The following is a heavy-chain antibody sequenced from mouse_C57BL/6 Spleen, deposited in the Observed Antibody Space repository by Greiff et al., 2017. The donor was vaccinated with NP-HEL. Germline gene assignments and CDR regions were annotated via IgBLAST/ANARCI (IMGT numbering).Heavy chain of an antibody. CDR1: RFTFSNYW. J-gene: IGHJ2*01. Sequence: EVKVVESGGGLVQPGGSMKLSCVASRFTFSNYWMNWVRQSPEKGLEWVAQIRLKSDNYATHYAESVKGRFTISRDDSKSSVYLQMNNLRAEDTGIYYCTSLYYYGRHFDYWGQGTTLTVSS. D-gene: IGHD1-1*01. CDR3: TSLYYYGRHFDY. CDR2: IRLKSDNYAT. V-gene: IGHV6-3*01.